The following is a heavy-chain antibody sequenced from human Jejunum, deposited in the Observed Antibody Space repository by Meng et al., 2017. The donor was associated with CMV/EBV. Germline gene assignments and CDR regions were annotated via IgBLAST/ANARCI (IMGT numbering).Heavy chain of an antibody. D-gene: IGHD2-2*02. CDR1: TSYY. V-gene: IGHV1-46*01. CDR2: INPSGGST. CDR3: ARDGGYCSSTSCYKGGYFDY. Sequence: TSYYMHWGRQGPGQGLEWMGIINPSGGSTSYEQKFQGRVTMTRDTSTSTVYMELSSLRSEDTAVYYCARDGGYCSSTSCYKGGYFDYWGQGTLVTVSS. J-gene: IGHJ4*02.